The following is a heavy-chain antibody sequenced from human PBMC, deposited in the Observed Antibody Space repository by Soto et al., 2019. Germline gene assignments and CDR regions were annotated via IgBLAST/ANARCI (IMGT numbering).Heavy chain of an antibody. CDR3: ARGDVGPLDL. J-gene: IGHJ3*01. V-gene: IGHV3-74*03. D-gene: IGHD1-26*01. CDR1: DFNFGYYW. CDR2: IHSDGSST. Sequence: GGSLRLSCVASDFNFGYYWMHWVHQVPGKGLVWVSRIHSDGSSTTYADSVKGRFTISRDNAKNMLYLQMASLRVEDTAVYYCARGDVGPLDLWGQGTMVTVSS.